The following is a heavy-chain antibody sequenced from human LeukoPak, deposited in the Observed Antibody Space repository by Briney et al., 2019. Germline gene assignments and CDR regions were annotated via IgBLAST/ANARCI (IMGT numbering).Heavy chain of an antibody. Sequence: GGALRVSCVHCRFTFSDYYIRWLRQAPGQGRKGVSYISGSGCTIKYAHSVKGRFTIYRDNAKNSLYLQMNSLRAEDTAVYYCARVSMVGGVIIISHFDYWGQGTLVTVSS. CDR1: RFTFSDYY. D-gene: IGHD3-10*01. J-gene: IGHJ4*02. CDR2: ISGSGCTI. V-gene: IGHV3-11*04. CDR3: ARVSMVGGVIIISHFDY.